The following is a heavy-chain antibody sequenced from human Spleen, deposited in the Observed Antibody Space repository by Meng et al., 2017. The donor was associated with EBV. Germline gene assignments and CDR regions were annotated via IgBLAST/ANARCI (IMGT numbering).Heavy chain of an antibody. D-gene: IGHD4-17*01. Sequence: QGQDKPWGAGLLKPSGTLSLTCAVYGGSFSGYYWSWIRQPPGKGLEWIGEINHSGSTNYNPSLKSRVTISVDTSKNQFSLKLSSVTAADTAVYYCARGETKDDYGDVNWFDPWGQGTLVTVSS. CDR1: GGSFSGYY. J-gene: IGHJ5*02. CDR2: INHSGST. V-gene: IGHV4-34*01. CDR3: ARGETKDDYGDVNWFDP.